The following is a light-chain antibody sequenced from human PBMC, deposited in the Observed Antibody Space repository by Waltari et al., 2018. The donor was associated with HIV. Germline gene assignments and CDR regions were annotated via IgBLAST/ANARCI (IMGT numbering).Light chain of an antibody. CDR2: KTS. CDR3: QQYNSHSYA. J-gene: IGKJ2*01. CDR1: QIINNW. V-gene: IGKV1-5*03. Sequence: DVQMTQSPSTLSAGVGDKVTIICRASQIINNWLAWYQQKPGKPPKLLIYKTSYLESGVPSRFSGSVSGADFTLIIDGLQPDDFATYYCQQYNSHSYAFGQGTKVDVK.